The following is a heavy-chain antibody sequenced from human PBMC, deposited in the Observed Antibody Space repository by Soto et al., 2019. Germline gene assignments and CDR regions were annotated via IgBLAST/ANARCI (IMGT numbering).Heavy chain of an antibody. CDR2: IYYSGST. D-gene: IGHD1-1*01. V-gene: IGHV4-39*01. CDR3: ARRDLETPNNDAFHI. CDR1: GGSISSSNHY. J-gene: IGHJ3*02. Sequence: SETLSLTCAVSGGSISSSNHYWDWIRQPPGKGPEWIGRIYYSGSTYYNPSLKSRVTISVDTSKNQFSLKLSSVTAADTAVYYCARRDLETPNNDAFHIWGQGPMMTV.